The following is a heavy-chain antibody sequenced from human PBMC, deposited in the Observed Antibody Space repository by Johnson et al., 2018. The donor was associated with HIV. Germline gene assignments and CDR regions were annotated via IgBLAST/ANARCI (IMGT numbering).Heavy chain of an antibody. J-gene: IGHJ3*02. CDR1: GFTVSSNY. D-gene: IGHD1-1*01. CDR3: ARERGRAPLEAFDI. Sequence: VQLVESGGGLIQPGGSLRLSCAASGFTVSSNYMSWVRQAPGKGLEWVSVIYSGGSTYYADSVKGRFTISRDKSKNTLYLQMNSLRAEDTAVYYCARERGRAPLEAFDIWGQGTLVTVSS. CDR2: IYSGGST. V-gene: IGHV3-66*03.